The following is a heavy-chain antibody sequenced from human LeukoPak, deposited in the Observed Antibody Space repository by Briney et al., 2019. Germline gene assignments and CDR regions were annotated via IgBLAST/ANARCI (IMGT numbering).Heavy chain of an antibody. CDR1: GFTFTSSA. Sequence: SVKVSCTASGFTFTSSAMQWVRQARGQRLEWIGWIVVGSGNTNYAQKFQERVTMTRDTSTSTVYMELSSLRSEDTAVYYCARDHSGYRDAFDIWGQGTMVTVSS. D-gene: IGHD5-12*01. V-gene: IGHV1-58*02. CDR3: ARDHSGYRDAFDI. CDR2: IVVGSGNT. J-gene: IGHJ3*02.